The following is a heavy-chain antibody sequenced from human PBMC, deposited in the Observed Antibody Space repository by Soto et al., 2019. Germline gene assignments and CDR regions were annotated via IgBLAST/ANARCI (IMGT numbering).Heavy chain of an antibody. CDR2: IKHDGSET. V-gene: IGHV3-7*01. J-gene: IGHJ6*02. Sequence: PGGSLRLSCVASGFPFGSHWMNWVRQAPGKGLEWVANIKHDGSETYYADSLKGRFTISRDNSKNTLYLQMNSLRAEDTAVYYCAKDRDYDFWSGYLPYYGMDVWGQGTTVTVSS. D-gene: IGHD3-3*01. CDR3: AKDRDYDFWSGYLPYYGMDV. CDR1: GFPFGSHW.